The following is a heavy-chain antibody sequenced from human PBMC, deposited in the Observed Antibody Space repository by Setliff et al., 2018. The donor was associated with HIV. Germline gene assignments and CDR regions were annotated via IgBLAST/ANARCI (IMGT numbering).Heavy chain of an antibody. CDR1: GYSFPAYW. CDR3: ARTLRAAAMGYFDY. D-gene: IGHD5-18*01. J-gene: IGHJ4*02. Sequence: GESLKISCKASGYSFPAYWIAWMRQMPGKGLEWMAFIYPADSDTRYSPSFQGQVTISADKSSSTAYLQWSRLKASDTAMYYCARTLRAAAMGYFDYWGQGTLVTVSS. CDR2: IYPADSDT. V-gene: IGHV5-51*01.